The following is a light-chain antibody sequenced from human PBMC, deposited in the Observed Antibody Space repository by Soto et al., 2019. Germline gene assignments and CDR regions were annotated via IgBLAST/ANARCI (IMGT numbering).Light chain of an antibody. J-gene: IGKJ5*01. CDR3: QQYYSYPPVT. V-gene: IGKV1-8*01. CDR2: AAS. CDR1: QGISSY. Sequence: AIRMTQSPSSLSASTGDRVTITCRASQGISSYLAWYQQKPGKAPKLLIYAASTLQSGVPSRFSGSGSGTDFTLTISCLQSEDCATYYCQQYYSYPPVTFGQGTRLEIK.